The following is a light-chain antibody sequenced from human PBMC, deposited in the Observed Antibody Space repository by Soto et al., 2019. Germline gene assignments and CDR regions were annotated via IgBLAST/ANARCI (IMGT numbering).Light chain of an antibody. Sequence: SYELTQPPSVSVAPGKTARITCGGNNIGSKSVHWYQQKPGQAPVLVIYYDSDRPSGRAERFSGSNFGNTATLTISRVVAGDEADYYCQVWDSSSDHVVFGGGTKVTVL. CDR3: QVWDSSSDHVV. CDR2: YDS. J-gene: IGLJ2*01. V-gene: IGLV3-21*04. CDR1: NIGSKS.